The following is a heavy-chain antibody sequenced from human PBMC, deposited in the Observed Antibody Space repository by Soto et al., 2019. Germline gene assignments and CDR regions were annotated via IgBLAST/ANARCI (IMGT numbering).Heavy chain of an antibody. D-gene: IGHD5-18*01. CDR1: GFTFNNAW. CDR3: TTGTAVAKYYFDF. Sequence: EVQLVESGGGLVEPGGSLRLSCAASGFTFNNAWMSWVRQAPGKGLEWVGRIRSRADGETTDYAVPVKGRFTISRDDSKNTLSLQMNSLNTEDTAVYYCTTGTAVAKYYFDFWGQGTLVTVSS. V-gene: IGHV3-15*01. CDR2: IRSRADGETT. J-gene: IGHJ4*02.